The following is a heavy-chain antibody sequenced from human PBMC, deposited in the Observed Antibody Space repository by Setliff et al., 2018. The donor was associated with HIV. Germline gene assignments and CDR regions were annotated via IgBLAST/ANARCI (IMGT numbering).Heavy chain of an antibody. D-gene: IGHD3-10*01. CDR1: GYTFTSYG. V-gene: IGHV1-18*01. CDR2: ISAYNGNT. J-gene: IGHJ6*02. CDR3: ARGKGVGGVIITGGLDV. Sequence: GASVKVSCKASGYTFTSYGISWVRQAPGQGLEWMGWISAYNGNTNYAQKLQGRVTMTTDTSTSTAYMELRSLRSDDTAVYYCARGKGVGGVIITGGLDVWGQGTTVTVSS.